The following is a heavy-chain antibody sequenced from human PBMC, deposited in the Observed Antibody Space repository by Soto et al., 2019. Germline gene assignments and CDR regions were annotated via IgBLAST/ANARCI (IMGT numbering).Heavy chain of an antibody. CDR2: IIPVFGTG. CDR3: ARVGGTGGYTYGLDY. CDR1: GGTFSSYA. D-gene: IGHD5-18*01. Sequence: QVQLVQSGAEVKKPGSSVKVSCKASGGTFSSYAISWVRQAPGQGLEWMGGIIPVFGTGIYAQKFQGRVTITADKSTNTAYMELSSLRYEHTAVYFCARVGGTGGYTYGLDYWGQGTLVTVSS. J-gene: IGHJ4*02. V-gene: IGHV1-69*06.